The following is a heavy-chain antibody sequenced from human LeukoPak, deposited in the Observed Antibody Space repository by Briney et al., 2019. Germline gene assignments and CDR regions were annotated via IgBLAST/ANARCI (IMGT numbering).Heavy chain of an antibody. J-gene: IGHJ4*02. CDR1: GFTFSSYA. D-gene: IGHD2-21*02. V-gene: IGHV3-23*01. Sequence: VGSLRLSCAASGFTFSSYAMSWVRQAPGKGLEWVSAIIGSGGSTYYADSVKGRFTISRDNSKNTLYLQMNSLRAEDTAVYYCASLVVVTASFDYWGQGTLVTVSS. CDR3: ASLVVVTASFDY. CDR2: IIGSGGST.